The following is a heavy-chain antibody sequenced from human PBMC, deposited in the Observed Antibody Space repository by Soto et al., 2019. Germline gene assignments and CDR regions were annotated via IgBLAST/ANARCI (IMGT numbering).Heavy chain of an antibody. J-gene: IGHJ6*02. CDR2: INTGNGNT. Sequence: GASVKVSCKASGYTFTSNAIHWVRQAPGQSLEWMGWINTGNGNTKYSQKFQGRLTMTTDTSTTTAYMELRSLTSDDTAVYYCARDPYHVLMVNAPNLYGMDVWGQGTTVTVSS. D-gene: IGHD2-8*01. CDR3: ARDPYHVLMVNAPNLYGMDV. CDR1: GYTFTSNA. V-gene: IGHV1-3*04.